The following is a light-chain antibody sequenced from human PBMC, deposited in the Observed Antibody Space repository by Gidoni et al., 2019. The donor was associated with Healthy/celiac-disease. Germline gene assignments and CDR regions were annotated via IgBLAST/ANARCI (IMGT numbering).Light chain of an antibody. CDR3: QQSYSTLYT. CDR1: QSISSY. Sequence: DIQMTQSPSSRSASVGDRVTITGRASQSISSYLNWYQQKPGKAPKLLIYAASSLQSGVPSRFSGIGSGTDFTLTISSLQPEDFATYYCQQSYSTLYTFXQXTKLEI. J-gene: IGKJ2*01. CDR2: AAS. V-gene: IGKV1-39*01.